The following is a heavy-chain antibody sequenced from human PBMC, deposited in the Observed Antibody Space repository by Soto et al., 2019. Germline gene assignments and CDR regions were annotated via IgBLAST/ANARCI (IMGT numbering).Heavy chain of an antibody. CDR1: GFTFSSYA. D-gene: IGHD2-15*01. V-gene: IGHV3-23*01. J-gene: IGHJ4*02. CDR3: AKGLYCSGGSCYLSAGYFDY. CDR2: ISGSGVST. Sequence: GGSLRLSCAASGFTFSSYAMSWVRQAPGKGLEWVSAISGSGVSTYYADSVKGRFTISRDNYKNTLYLQMNSLRAEDTAVYYCAKGLYCSGGSCYLSAGYFDYWGQGTLVTVSS.